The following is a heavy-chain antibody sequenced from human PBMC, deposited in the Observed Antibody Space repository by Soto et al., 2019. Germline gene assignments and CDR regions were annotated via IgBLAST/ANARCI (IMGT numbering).Heavy chain of an antibody. J-gene: IGHJ5*02. D-gene: IGHD5-12*01. Sequence: QVQLVQSGAEVKKPGSSVKVSCKASGGTFSSYAISWVRQAPGQGLEWMGGIIPIFGTANYAQKFQGRVTITADKSTSTAYMGLSSLRSEDTAVYYCAGDRGPHGYGGYDNCFDPWGQGTLVTVSS. CDR3: AGDRGPHGYGGYDNCFDP. CDR2: IIPIFGTA. CDR1: GGTFSSYA. V-gene: IGHV1-69*06.